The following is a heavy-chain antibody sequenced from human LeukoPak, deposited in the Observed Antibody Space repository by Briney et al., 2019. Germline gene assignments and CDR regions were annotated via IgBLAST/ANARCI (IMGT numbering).Heavy chain of an antibody. J-gene: IGHJ5*02. CDR3: ARTWRIAVAVVLFDP. CDR2: IYYSGST. V-gene: IGHV4-59*01. D-gene: IGHD6-19*01. CDR1: SDSISSSY. Sequence: SETLSLTCTVSSDSISSSYWSWIRQPPGKGLEWMGYIYYSGSTHYNPSLKSRVTISVDTSKNQFSLKLSSVTAADTAVYYCARTWRIAVAVVLFDPWGQGTLVTVSS.